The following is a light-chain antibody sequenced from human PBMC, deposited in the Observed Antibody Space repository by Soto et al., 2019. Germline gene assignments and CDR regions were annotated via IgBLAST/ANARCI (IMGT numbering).Light chain of an antibody. CDR1: QTISSW. CDR3: QHYNSYSEA. Sequence: DIQMTQSPSTLSGSVGDRVTITCRASQTISSWLAWYQQKPGKAPKLLIYKASTLKSGVTSRFSGSGSGTEFTLTISSLQTDDVATYYCQHYNSYSEAFGQGTKVELK. CDR2: KAS. J-gene: IGKJ1*01. V-gene: IGKV1-5*03.